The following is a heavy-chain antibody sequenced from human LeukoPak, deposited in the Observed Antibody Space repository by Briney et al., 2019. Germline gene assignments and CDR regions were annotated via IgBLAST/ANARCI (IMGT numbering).Heavy chain of an antibody. J-gene: IGHJ4*02. V-gene: IGHV3-48*03. CDR2: ISSSGSTV. CDR3: ARDLSWFGESYEGSFDY. D-gene: IGHD3-10*01. Sequence: QPGGSLRLSCAASGFTFSSYEMNWVRQAPGKGLEWVSYISSSGSTVYYADSVKGRFTISRDNAKNSLYLQMNSLRAEDTAVYYCARDLSWFGESYEGSFDYWGQGTLVTVSS. CDR1: GFTFSSYE.